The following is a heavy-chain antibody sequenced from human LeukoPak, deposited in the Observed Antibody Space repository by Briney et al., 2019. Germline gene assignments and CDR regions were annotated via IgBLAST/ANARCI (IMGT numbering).Heavy chain of an antibody. Sequence: SETLSLTCAVYGGSFSGYYWSWIRQPPGKGLEWIGYVDHTGSTNFNPSLNGRVSISRDTTKNLFSLRLRSVTAEDTAVYFCARGRVSSSTWYSTYYYYFYMDVWGKGNTVTVSS. V-gene: IGHV4-59*01. J-gene: IGHJ6*03. CDR3: ARGRVSSSTWYSTYYYYFYMDV. CDR2: VDHTGST. CDR1: GGSFSGYY. D-gene: IGHD1-1*01.